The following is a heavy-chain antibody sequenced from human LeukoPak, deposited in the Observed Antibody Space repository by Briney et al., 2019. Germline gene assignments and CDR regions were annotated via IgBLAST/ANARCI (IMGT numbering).Heavy chain of an antibody. CDR3: ARDQMRPNYDFWSGPWGRAYYFDY. Sequence: GESLKISCAASGFTFSSYSMNWVRQAPGKGLEWVSSISSSSSYIYYADSVKGRFTISRDNAKNSLYLQMNSLRAEDTAVYYCARDQMRPNYDFWSGPWGRAYYFDYWGQGTLVTVSS. D-gene: IGHD3-3*01. CDR2: ISSSSSYI. V-gene: IGHV3-21*01. CDR1: GFTFSSYS. J-gene: IGHJ4*02.